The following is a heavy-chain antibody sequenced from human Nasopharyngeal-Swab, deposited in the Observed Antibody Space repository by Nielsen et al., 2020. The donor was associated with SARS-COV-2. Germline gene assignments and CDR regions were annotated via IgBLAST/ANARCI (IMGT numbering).Heavy chain of an antibody. J-gene: IGHJ4*02. CDR2: IKQDGSET. CDR1: GFTFSGYW. Sequence: GGSLRLSCAASGFTFSGYWMSWVRQAPGKGLEWVANIKQDGSETYYVDSVKGRFTISRDNAKNSLYLQMNSLRAEDTAVFYCVRLSIAAARVDFWGQGTLVTVSS. CDR3: VRLSIAAARVDF. V-gene: IGHV3-7*01. D-gene: IGHD6-13*01.